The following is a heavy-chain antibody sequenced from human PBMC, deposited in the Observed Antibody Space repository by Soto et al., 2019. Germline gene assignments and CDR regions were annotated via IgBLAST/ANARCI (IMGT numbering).Heavy chain of an antibody. CDR2: IYYSGST. Sequence: SETLSLTCTVSGGSISSGGYYWSWIRQHPGKGLEWIGYIYYSGSTYYNPSLKSRVTISVDTSKNQFSLKLSSVTAADTAVYYCARVVRYYGSGSYYYYYMDVWGKGTTVTVSS. J-gene: IGHJ6*03. D-gene: IGHD3-10*01. CDR1: GGSISSGGYY. V-gene: IGHV4-31*03. CDR3: ARVVRYYGSGSYYYYYMDV.